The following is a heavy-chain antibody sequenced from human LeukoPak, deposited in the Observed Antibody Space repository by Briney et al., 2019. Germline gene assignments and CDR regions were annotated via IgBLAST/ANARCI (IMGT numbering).Heavy chain of an antibody. Sequence: PSETLSLTCTVSGGSISSSSYYWGWIRQPPGKGLEWIGSIYYSGSTYYNPSLKSRVTISVDTSKNQFSLKLSSVTAADTAVYYCASTPRDTAMVIFDYWGQGTLVTVSS. J-gene: IGHJ4*02. D-gene: IGHD5-18*01. CDR3: ASTPRDTAMVIFDY. CDR1: GGSISSSSYY. CDR2: IYYSGST. V-gene: IGHV4-39*07.